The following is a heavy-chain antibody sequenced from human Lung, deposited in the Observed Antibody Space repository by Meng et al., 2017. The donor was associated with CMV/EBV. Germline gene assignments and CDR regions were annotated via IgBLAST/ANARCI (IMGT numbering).Heavy chain of an antibody. Sequence: GESLKIPCAASGFTFSDAWMSWVRQAPGKGLEWVGRITDKTDDGTTDYAAPVKGRFTISRDDSKNMLYLHMNSLRTEDTAVYYCSTVHNWGQGTLVTVSS. CDR1: GFTFSDAW. CDR3: STVHN. J-gene: IGHJ4*02. CDR2: ITDKTDDGTT. V-gene: IGHV3-15*01.